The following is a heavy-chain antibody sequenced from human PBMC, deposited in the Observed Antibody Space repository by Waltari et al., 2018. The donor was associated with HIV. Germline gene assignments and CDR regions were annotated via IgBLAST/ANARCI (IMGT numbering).Heavy chain of an antibody. V-gene: IGHV4-59*01. J-gene: IGHJ4*02. D-gene: IGHD3-10*01. CDR2: IYYSGST. CDR1: GGSISSYY. Sequence: QVQLQESGPGLVKPSETLSLTCTVSGGSISSYYWSWIRQPPGKGLEWIGHIYYSGSTNYNPSLKSRVTISVDTSKNQFSLKLSSVTAADTAVYYCARATLWFGELLDYWGQGTLVTVSS. CDR3: ARATLWFGELLDY.